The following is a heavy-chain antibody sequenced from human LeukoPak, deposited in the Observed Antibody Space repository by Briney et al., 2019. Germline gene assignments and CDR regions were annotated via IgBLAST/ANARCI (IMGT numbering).Heavy chain of an antibody. Sequence: PSETLSLTCSVSGGSISTGGYDWAWIRQPPGRGREWIGYMYNSGLTYYNPSLKSRVTISVNTSTPQFSLKLSSVTAADTAVYFCATADVVATDWGAASPMVPQGMDVWGQGTTVIVSS. D-gene: IGHD5-12*01. V-gene: IGHV4-30-4*01. CDR2: MYNSGLT. CDR3: ATADVVATDWGAASPMVPQGMDV. CDR1: GGSISTGGYD. J-gene: IGHJ6*02.